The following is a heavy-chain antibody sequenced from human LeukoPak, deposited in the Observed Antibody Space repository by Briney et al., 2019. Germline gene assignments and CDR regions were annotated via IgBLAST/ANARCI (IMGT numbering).Heavy chain of an antibody. Sequence: ASVKVSCKTSGYTFSDYSLHWVRQAPGQGLEWMAWIDPNSGGTDSAQKFQGRVTMTRDTSLSTAYMELSSLTSDDTAVYYCARRAIFGVVKYFDYWGQGTLVTVSS. D-gene: IGHD3-3*01. CDR3: ARRAIFGVVKYFDY. CDR1: GYTFSDYS. V-gene: IGHV1-2*02. CDR2: IDPNSGGT. J-gene: IGHJ4*02.